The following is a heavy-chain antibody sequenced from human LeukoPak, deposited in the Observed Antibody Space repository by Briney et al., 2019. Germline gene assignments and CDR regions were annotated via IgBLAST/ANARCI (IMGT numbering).Heavy chain of an antibody. V-gene: IGHV3-9*01. CDR1: GFTFDDYA. CDR3: AKDGIVATMDY. CDR2: ISWNSGSI. D-gene: IGHD5-12*01. Sequence: GGSLRLSCAASGFTFDDYAMHWVRQAPGKGLEWVSGISWNSGSIGYADSVKGRFTISRDNSKNTLYLQMNSLRAEDTAVYYCAKDGIVATMDYWGQGTLVTVSS. J-gene: IGHJ4*02.